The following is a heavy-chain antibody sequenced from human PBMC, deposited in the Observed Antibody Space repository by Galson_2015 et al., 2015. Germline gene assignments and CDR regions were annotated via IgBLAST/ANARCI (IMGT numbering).Heavy chain of an antibody. Sequence: SLRLSCAASGFTFSSYSMNWVRQAPGKGLEWVSSISSSSSYIYYADSVKGRFTIYRDNAKNSLYLQMNSLRAEDTAVYYCARSEWELPLFGYWGQGTLVTVSS. V-gene: IGHV3-21*01. CDR1: GFTFSSYS. CDR2: ISSSSSYI. D-gene: IGHD1-26*01. J-gene: IGHJ4*02. CDR3: ARSEWELPLFGY.